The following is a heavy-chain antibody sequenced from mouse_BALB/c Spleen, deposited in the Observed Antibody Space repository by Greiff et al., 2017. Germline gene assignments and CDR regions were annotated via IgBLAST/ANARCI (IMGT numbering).Heavy chain of an antibody. D-gene: IGHD1-1*01. V-gene: IGHV3-8*02. CDR1: GDSITSGY. CDR3: ARLDYYGSSHFAY. Sequence: EVKVIESGPSLVKPSQTLSLTCSVTGDSITSGYWNWIRKFPGNKLEYMGYISYSGSTYYNPSLKSRISITRDTSKNQYYLQLNSVTTEDTATYYCARLDYYGSSHFAYWGQGTLVTVSA. J-gene: IGHJ3*01. CDR2: ISYSGST.